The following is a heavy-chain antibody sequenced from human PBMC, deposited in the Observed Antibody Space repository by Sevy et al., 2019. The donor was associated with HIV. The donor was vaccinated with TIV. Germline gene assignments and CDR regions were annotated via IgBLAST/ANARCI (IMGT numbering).Heavy chain of an antibody. CDR3: VRGLQTHCDRTACPLDY. Sequence: GGSLRLSCAASGFTFSGSDMHWVRQVKGKGLEWISSIGTLADTFYADSVKGRFTISRDNAQRYLYLHMSSLKVGDTALYFCVRGLQTHCDRTACPLDYWGQGTLVTVSS. D-gene: IGHD2-21*01. CDR2: IGTLADT. CDR1: GFTFSGSD. J-gene: IGHJ4*02. V-gene: IGHV3-13*01.